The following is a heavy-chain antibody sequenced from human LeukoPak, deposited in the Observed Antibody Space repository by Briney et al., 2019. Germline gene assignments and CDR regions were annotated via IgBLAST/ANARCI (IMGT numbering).Heavy chain of an antibody. CDR1: GFTFSSYG. Sequence: GGSLSLSCAASGFTFSSYGMHWVRQAPGKGLEWVAFIRYDGSNKYCADSVKGRFTISRDNSKNTLYLQMNSLRAEDTAVYYCASPIGADCSSTSCSSGYWGQGTLVTVSS. J-gene: IGHJ4*01. D-gene: IGHD2-2*01. CDR2: IRYDGSNK. CDR3: ASPIGADCSSTSCSSGY. V-gene: IGHV3-30*02.